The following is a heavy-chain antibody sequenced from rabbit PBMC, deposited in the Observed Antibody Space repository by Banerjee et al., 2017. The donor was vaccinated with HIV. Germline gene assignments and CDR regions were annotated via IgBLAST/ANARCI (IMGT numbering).Heavy chain of an antibody. Sequence: QLEESGGGLVQPEGSLTLSCKASGFSFSSSYWICWIRQAPGKGLEWIACIDAGSNGNTYYASWAKGRFTVSKTSSTTVTLQMTSLTVADTATYFCARDLAGVIGWNFGLWGPGTLITVS. D-gene: IGHD4-1*01. CDR2: IDAGSNGNT. CDR1: GFSFSSSYW. CDR3: ARDLAGVIGWNFGL. J-gene: IGHJ6*01. V-gene: IGHV1S45*01.